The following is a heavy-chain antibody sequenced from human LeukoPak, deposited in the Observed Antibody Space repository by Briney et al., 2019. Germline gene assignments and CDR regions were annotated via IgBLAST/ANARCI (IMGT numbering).Heavy chain of an antibody. V-gene: IGHV4-59*08. CDR3: ARHHRITMIEAGFDP. CDR1: GGSISSYY. Sequence: PSETLSLTCTVSGGSISSYYWSWIRQPPGKGLEWIGYLYYSGSTNYNPSLKSRVTISVDTSENQFSLKLSSVTAADTAVYYCARHHRITMIEAGFDPWGQGTLVTVSS. CDR2: LYYSGST. J-gene: IGHJ5*02. D-gene: IGHD3-22*01.